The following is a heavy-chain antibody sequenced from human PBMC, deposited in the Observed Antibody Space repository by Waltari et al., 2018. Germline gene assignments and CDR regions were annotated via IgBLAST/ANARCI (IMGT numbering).Heavy chain of an antibody. Sequence: QVQLVQSGAEVKKPGASVKVSCKVSGYTLTELSMHWVRQAPGKGLGWRGGGEHEEGETMYEHKCQGRVTMTEDTATDTAYMELRSLRAEDTAVYYCATREYYYDSSGYYYYGAFDIWGQGTMVTVSS. D-gene: IGHD3-22*01. J-gene: IGHJ3*02. CDR2: GEHEEGET. V-gene: IGHV1-24*01. CDR3: ATREYYYDSSGYYYYGAFDI. CDR1: GYTLTELS.